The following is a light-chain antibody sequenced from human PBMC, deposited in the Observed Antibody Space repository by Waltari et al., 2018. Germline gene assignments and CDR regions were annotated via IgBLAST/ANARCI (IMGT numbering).Light chain of an antibody. CDR2: DVT. V-gene: IGLV2-11*01. CDR1: NSDVGGYKY. Sequence: QSALTQPRSVSGSPGQSVTISCTGTNSDVGGYKYVSWYQLHPGKAPQLMIYDVTKRPSGVADRFSGSKSGNTASLTISGLQTDDEADYYCCSYAGFSWVFGGGTELTVL. CDR3: CSYAGFSWV. J-gene: IGLJ3*02.